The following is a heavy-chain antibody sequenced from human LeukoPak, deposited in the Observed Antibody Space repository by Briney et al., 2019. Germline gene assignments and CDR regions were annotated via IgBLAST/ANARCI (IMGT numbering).Heavy chain of an antibody. CDR2: VNHSGYT. Sequence: SSETLFLTCAVSGTSFSSYYWSWIRQPPGKGLEWIGEVNHSGYTNDNPSLKSRVTISVDTSKNQFSLRLRSVTAADTAVYFCARMTTGHDFWGQGTLVTVSS. D-gene: IGHD4-17*01. CDR1: GTSFSSYY. J-gene: IGHJ4*02. CDR3: ARMTTGHDF. V-gene: IGHV4-34*01.